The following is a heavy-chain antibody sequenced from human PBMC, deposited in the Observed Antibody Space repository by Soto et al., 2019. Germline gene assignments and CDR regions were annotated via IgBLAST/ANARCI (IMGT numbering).Heavy chain of an antibody. CDR2: IIPIFGTA. D-gene: IGHD6-6*01. V-gene: IGHV1-69*01. J-gene: IGHJ5*02. CDR3: ARERIAAPHNWFAP. CDR1: GGTFRSYA. Sequence: QVQLVKSGAEVKKPGSSVQVSCKASGGTFRSYAISWVRQAPGQGLEWMGGIIPIFGTANYAQKCQGRVTITADESTSTAYMELSSLRSEDTAVYYCARERIAAPHNWFAPWGQGTLVTVSS.